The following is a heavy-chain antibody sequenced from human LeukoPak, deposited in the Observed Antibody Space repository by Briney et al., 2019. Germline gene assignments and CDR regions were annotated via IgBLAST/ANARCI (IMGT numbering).Heavy chain of an antibody. CDR1: GGSISGYY. CDR2: VHYNGSP. V-gene: IGHV4-59*01. J-gene: IGHJ6*03. CDR3: ARTTFWSGRSPDYHHCYMDV. Sequence: SETLSLTCTVSGGSISGYYWSWIRQAPGKGLEWIGYVHYNGSPNYNASHKSRVTISVDASKNQFSLKVSFVSAADTAVYYCARTTFWSGRSPDYHHCYMDVWGKGTTVTVSS. D-gene: IGHD3-3*01.